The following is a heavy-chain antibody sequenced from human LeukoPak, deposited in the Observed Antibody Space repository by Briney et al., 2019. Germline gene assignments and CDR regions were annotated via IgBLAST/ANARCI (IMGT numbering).Heavy chain of an antibody. CDR3: AKDHMSSSWYFGFDY. J-gene: IGHJ4*02. CDR1: GFTFSNYA. V-gene: IGHV3-23*01. CDR2: ISGSGGTT. Sequence: GGSLRLSCPASGFTFSNYAMSWVRQAPGKGLEWVSVISGSGGTTYYADSVKGRFTISRDNSKNTLYLQMNSLRAEDTAVYYCAKDHMSSSWYFGFDYWGQGTLVTVSS. D-gene: IGHD6-13*01.